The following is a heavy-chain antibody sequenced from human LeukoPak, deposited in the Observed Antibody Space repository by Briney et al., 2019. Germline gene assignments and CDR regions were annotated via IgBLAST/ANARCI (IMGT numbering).Heavy chain of an antibody. CDR1: GYTFTSYG. V-gene: IGHV1-18*01. D-gene: IGHD3-9*01. CDR3: ARDRYDILTGQSNWFDP. Sequence: ASVKVSCKASGYTFTSYGISWVRQAAGQGLEWMGWISAYNGNTNYAQKLQGRVTMTTDASTSTAYMELRSLRSDDTAVYYCARDRYDILTGQSNWFDPWGQGTLVTVSS. J-gene: IGHJ5*02. CDR2: ISAYNGNT.